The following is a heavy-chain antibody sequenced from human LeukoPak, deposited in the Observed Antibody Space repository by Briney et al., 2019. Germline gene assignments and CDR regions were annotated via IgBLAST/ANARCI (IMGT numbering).Heavy chain of an antibody. D-gene: IGHD3-22*01. CDR3: ATVSGSPDYFDSSAFFDY. J-gene: IGHJ4*02. CDR2: ISRNGNNT. Sequence: GGSLRLSCAVSGFSFSDYYMSWIRQAPGKGLEYVSAISRNGNNTYYGNSVRGRFTISRDNSKNTLYLQMGSLRAEDMAMYYCATVSGSPDYFDSSAFFDYWGQGTLVTVSS. CDR1: GFSFSDYY. V-gene: IGHV3-64*01.